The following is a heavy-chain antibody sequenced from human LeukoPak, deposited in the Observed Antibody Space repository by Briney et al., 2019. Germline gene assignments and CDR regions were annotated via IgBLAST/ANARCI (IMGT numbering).Heavy chain of an antibody. J-gene: IGHJ4*02. CDR2: ISSRASTT. D-gene: IGHD6-13*01. Sequence: GGSLRLSCAASGFTFSDYYMSWIRQAPGQGLEWVSYISSRASTTYYADSVKGRFTISRDNANNSMYLQMNSLRTEDTAVSYCATGKRQLDYWGQGTLVTVSS. CDR1: GFTFSDYY. CDR3: ATGKRQLDY. V-gene: IGHV3-11*01.